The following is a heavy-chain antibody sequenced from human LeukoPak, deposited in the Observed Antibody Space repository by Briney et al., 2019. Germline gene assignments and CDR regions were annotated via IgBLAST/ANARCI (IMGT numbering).Heavy chain of an antibody. CDR3: ARAEVIAIFDY. Sequence: PGGSLRLSCAACGFTVSSNYMSWVRQAPGKGLEWVSVIYGGGSTYYADSVKGRFAISRDNSKNTLYLQMNSLRAEDTAVYYCARAEVIAIFDYWGQGTLVTVSS. CDR1: GFTVSSNY. D-gene: IGHD2-21*01. J-gene: IGHJ4*02. V-gene: IGHV3-66*02. CDR2: IYGGGST.